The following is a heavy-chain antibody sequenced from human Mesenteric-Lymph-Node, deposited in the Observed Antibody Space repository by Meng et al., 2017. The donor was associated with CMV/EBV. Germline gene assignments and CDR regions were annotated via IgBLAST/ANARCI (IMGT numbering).Heavy chain of an antibody. CDR3: ARDFVGDWYFDL. CDR2: IYYPGST. CDR1: GGSNSSGTYY. V-gene: IGHV4-31*02. J-gene: IGHJ2*01. Sequence: TVSGGSNSSGTYYWSWIRQHPGKGLEWIGYIYYPGSTYYTPSLKSRITISVDTSKNQISLNLISVTAADTAVYYCARDFVGDWYFDLWGRGTLVTVSS. D-gene: IGHD3-16*01.